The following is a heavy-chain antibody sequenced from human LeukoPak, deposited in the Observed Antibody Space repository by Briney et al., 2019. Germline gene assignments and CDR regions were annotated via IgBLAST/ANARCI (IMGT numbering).Heavy chain of an antibody. J-gene: IGHJ4*02. V-gene: IGHV3-23*01. CDR2: ISGSGGSA. CDR3: AKEARWTVTTTYYFDY. CDR1: GFTFSSYA. D-gene: IGHD4-17*01. Sequence: TGGSLRLSCAASGFTFSSYAMSWVRQAPGKGLEWVSAISGSGGSAYYADSVKGRFTISRDNSKNTLYLQMNSLRAEDTAVYYCAKEARWTVTTTYYFDYWGQGTLVTVSS.